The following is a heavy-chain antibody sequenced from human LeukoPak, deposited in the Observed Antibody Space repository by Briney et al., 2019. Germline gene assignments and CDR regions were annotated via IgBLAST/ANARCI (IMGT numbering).Heavy chain of an antibody. CDR1: GGSISSGGNY. CDR3: ARSGIAAASQYYFDS. D-gene: IGHD6-13*01. CDR2: IYSSGNT. V-gene: IGHV4-31*03. J-gene: IGHJ4*02. Sequence: PSQTLSLTCTASGGSISSGGNYWSWIRQHPGKGLEWIGYIYSSGNTYYNPSLKSRLTISVDTSKNQFSLRLISVTAADTAVYFCARSGIAAASQYYFDSWGQGTLVTVSS.